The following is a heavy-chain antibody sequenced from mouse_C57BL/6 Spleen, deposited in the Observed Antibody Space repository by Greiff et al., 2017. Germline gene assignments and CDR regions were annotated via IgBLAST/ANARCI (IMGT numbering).Heavy chain of an antibody. CDR2: ISNLAYSI. CDR3: ARSYDGAMDY. V-gene: IGHV5-15*04. J-gene: IGHJ4*01. D-gene: IGHD2-3*01. CDR1: GFTFSDYG. Sequence: EVKVEESGGGLVQPGGSLKLSCAASGFTFSDYGMAWVRQAPRKGPEWVAIISNLAYSIYYADTVTGRFTISRENAKNTLYLEMSSLWSEDTAMYCCARSYDGAMDYWGQGTSVTVSS.